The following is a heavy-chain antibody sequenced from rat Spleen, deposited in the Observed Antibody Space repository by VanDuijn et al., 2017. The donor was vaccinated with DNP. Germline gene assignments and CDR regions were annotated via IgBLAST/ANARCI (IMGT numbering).Heavy chain of an antibody. J-gene: IGHJ2*01. CDR3: ARHWDY. Sequence: EVQLVESGGGLVQPGRSLKLSCAASGFTFSNYDMAWVRQAPTKGLEWVASISTSGGSTYYRDSVKGRFTVSRDNAKSTLYLQMYSLRSEDTATYECARHWDYWGQGVMVTVSS. CDR1: GFTFSNYD. V-gene: IGHV5-25*01. CDR2: ISTSGGST.